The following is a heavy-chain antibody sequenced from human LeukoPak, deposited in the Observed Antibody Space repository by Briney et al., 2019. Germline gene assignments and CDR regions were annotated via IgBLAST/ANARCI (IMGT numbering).Heavy chain of an antibody. CDR3: ASSDGQPPRFDSSYDVFDY. J-gene: IGHJ4*02. Sequence: PSETLSLTCTVSGGSISSYYWSWIRQPPGKGMEWIGYSYYSGSTNYNPSLKSRVTISVDTSKNQFSLKLSSVTAADTALYYCASSDGQPPRFDSSYDVFDYWGQGTLVTVSS. CDR2: SYYSGST. D-gene: IGHD5-12*01. V-gene: IGHV4-59*01. CDR1: GGSISSYY.